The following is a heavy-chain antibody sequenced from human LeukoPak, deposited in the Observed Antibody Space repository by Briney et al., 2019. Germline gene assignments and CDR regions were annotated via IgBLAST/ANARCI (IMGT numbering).Heavy chain of an antibody. CDR2: INHSGST. CDR3: ARLPVTPVYYYYYGMDV. D-gene: IGHD4-17*01. CDR1: GGSFSGYY. Sequence: KASETLSLTCAVYGGSFSGYYWSWIRQPPGKGLEWIGEINHSGSTYYNPSLKSRVTISVDTSKNQFPLKLSSVTAADTAVYYCARLPVTPVYYYYYGMDVWGQGTTVTVSS. J-gene: IGHJ6*02. V-gene: IGHV4-34*01.